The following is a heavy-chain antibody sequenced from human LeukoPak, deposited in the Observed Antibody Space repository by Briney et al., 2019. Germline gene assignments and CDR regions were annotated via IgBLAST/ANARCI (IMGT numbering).Heavy chain of an antibody. D-gene: IGHD3-10*01. CDR3: ARGLRGVGDYYYYYYMDV. Sequence: EASVKVSCKASGYTFTSYGISWVRQAPGQGLEWMGWISAYNGNTNYAQKLQGRVTMTTDTSTSTAYMELRSLRSDDTAVYYCARGLRGVGDYYYYYYMDVWGKGTTVTISS. CDR1: GYTFTSYG. CDR2: ISAYNGNT. J-gene: IGHJ6*03. V-gene: IGHV1-18*01.